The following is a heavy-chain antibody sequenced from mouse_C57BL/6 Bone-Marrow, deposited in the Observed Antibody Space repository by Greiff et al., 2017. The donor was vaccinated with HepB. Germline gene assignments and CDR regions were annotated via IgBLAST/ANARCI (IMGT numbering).Heavy chain of an antibody. CDR3: ARELREYFDY. V-gene: IGHV5-9*01. CDR2: ISGGGGNT. D-gene: IGHD3-2*02. CDR1: GFTFSSYT. Sequence: EVMLVESGGGLVKPGGSLKLSCAASGFTFSSYTMSWVRQTPEKRLEWVATISGGGGNTYYPDSVKGRFTNSRDNAKNTLYLQMSSLRSEDTALYYCARELREYFDYWGQGTTLTVSS. J-gene: IGHJ2*01.